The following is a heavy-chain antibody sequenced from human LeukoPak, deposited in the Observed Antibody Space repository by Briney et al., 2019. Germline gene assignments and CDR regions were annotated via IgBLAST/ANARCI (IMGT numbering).Heavy chain of an antibody. V-gene: IGHV4-4*07. D-gene: IGHD3-3*01. Sequence: PSETLSLTCTVSGGSISSYYWSWIRQPAGKGLEWIGRIYTSGSTNYNPSLKSRVTMSVDTSKNQFSLKLSSVTAADTAVYYCARVDYDFWSGYRSYYFDYWGQGTLSPSPQ. J-gene: IGHJ4*02. CDR2: IYTSGST. CDR1: GGSISSYY. CDR3: ARVDYDFWSGYRSYYFDY.